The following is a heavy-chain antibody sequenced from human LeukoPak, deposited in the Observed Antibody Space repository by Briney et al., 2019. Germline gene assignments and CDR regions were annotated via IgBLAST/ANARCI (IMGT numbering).Heavy chain of an antibody. J-gene: IGHJ6*03. Sequence: SETLSLTCAVYGGSLSGYYWSWIRQPAGKGLEWIGRIYTSGSTNYNPSLKSRVTMSVDTSKNQFSLKLSSVTAADTAVYYCAREGQWLVRGYYYMDVWGKGTTVTVSS. V-gene: IGHV4-4*07. CDR2: IYTSGST. CDR1: GGSLSGYY. CDR3: AREGQWLVRGYYYMDV. D-gene: IGHD6-19*01.